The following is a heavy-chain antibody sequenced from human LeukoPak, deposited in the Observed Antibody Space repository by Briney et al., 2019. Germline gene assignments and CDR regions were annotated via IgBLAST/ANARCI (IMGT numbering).Heavy chain of an antibody. D-gene: IGHD3-16*01. CDR3: ARDGVPGGRDV. Sequence: PGGSLRLSCAASGFAFSSHWMNWVRQAPGKGLEWVANVNREGSDKNYVDSVKGRFTISSDNAKNSLYLQMNSLRVEDTAVYYCARDGVPGGRDVWGQGTTVTVS. CDR2: VNREGSDK. V-gene: IGHV3-7*01. J-gene: IGHJ6*02. CDR1: GFAFSSHW.